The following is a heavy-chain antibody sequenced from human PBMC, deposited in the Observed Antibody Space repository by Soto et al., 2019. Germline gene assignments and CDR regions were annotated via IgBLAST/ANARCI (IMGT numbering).Heavy chain of an antibody. J-gene: IGHJ2*01. CDR3: ARGGMDCSGGSCYFDL. D-gene: IGHD2-15*01. CDR2: IYYSGST. Sequence: QVQLQESGPGLVKPSETLSLTCTVSGGSISSYCWSWIRQPPGKGLEWIGYIYYSGSTNYNPSLKSRVTISVDTSKNQFSLKLSSVTAADTAVYYCARGGMDCSGGSCYFDLWGRGTLVTVSS. CDR1: GGSISSYC. V-gene: IGHV4-59*01.